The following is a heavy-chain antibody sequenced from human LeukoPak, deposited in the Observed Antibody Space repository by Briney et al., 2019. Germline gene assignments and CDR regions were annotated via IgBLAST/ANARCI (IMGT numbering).Heavy chain of an antibody. D-gene: IGHD1-26*01. J-gene: IGHJ4*02. V-gene: IGHV4-39*01. CDR3: ARQTIYNGSYS. Sequence: SETLSLTCTVSGGSISSSSYSWGWIRQPPGKGLEWIGSIYYSGSTYYNPSLKSRVTISVDTSKNQFSLKLSSVTAADTAVYYCARQTIYNGSYSWGQGTLVTVSS. CDR2: IYYSGST. CDR1: GGSISSSSYS.